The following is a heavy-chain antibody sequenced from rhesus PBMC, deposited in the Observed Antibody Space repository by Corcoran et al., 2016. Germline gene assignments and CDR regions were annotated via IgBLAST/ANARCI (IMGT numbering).Heavy chain of an antibody. Sequence: EVQLVQSGAEVKKPGASVKISCKASGYTFTDYYLHWVRQAPGKGLEWMGRVDPEDGEAIHAQKFKDRVTITADTSTDTAYMELSRLRSEDTAVYDCATGGSKSLDYWGQGVLVTVSS. CDR3: ATGGSKSLDY. D-gene: IGHD4-23*01. V-gene: IGHV1-111*02. J-gene: IGHJ4*01. CDR2: VDPEDGEA. CDR1: GYTFTDYY.